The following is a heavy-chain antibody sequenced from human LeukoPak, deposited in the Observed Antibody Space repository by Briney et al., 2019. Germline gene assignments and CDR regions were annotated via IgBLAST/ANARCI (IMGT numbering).Heavy chain of an antibody. CDR3: ARGSSSSGLDY. D-gene: IGHD6-6*01. J-gene: IGHJ4*02. CDR1: GVSISSGSYY. Sequence: PSETLSLTCTVSGVSISSGSYYWGWIRQPPGKGLEWIGTIYYSGSTYYNPSLKSRLTISVDTSKNQFSLKLTSVTAADTAVYYCARGSSSSGLDYWGQGTLVTVSS. CDR2: IYYSGST. V-gene: IGHV4-39*07.